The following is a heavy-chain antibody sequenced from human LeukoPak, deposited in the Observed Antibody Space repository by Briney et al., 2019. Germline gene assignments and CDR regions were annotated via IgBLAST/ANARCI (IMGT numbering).Heavy chain of an antibody. Sequence: PGGSLRLSCAASGFTFSSYGMHWVRQAPGKGLEWVAFIRYDGSNKYYADSVKGRFTIYGDNSKNTLYLKMNSLRAEDTAVYYCASWSGYYPEDYYMDVWGKGTTVTVSS. CDR1: GFTFSSYG. J-gene: IGHJ6*03. V-gene: IGHV3-30*02. CDR2: IRYDGSNK. D-gene: IGHD3-3*01. CDR3: ASWSGYYPEDYYMDV.